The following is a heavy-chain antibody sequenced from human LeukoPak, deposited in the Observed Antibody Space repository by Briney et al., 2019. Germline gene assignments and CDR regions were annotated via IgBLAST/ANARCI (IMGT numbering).Heavy chain of an antibody. V-gene: IGHV3-53*05. CDR3: ARVGNYYDSSGPFDY. J-gene: IGHJ4*02. CDR2: IYSGGAT. Sequence: GGSLRLSCAASGFSISSNYMTWVRQAPGKGLEWVSVIYSGGATYFADSVKGRFTISRDNSKNTLYLQMNSLRAEDTAVYYCARVGNYYDSSGPFDYWGQGTLVTVSS. CDR1: GFSISSNY. D-gene: IGHD3-22*01.